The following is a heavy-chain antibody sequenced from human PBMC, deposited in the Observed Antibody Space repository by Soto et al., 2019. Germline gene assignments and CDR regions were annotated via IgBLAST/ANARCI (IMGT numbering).Heavy chain of an antibody. J-gene: IGHJ5*02. V-gene: IGHV1-18*01. D-gene: IGHD3-3*01. Sequence: ASVKVSCKASGYTFTSYGISWVRQAPGQGLEWMGWISAYNGNTNYAQKLQGRVTMTTDTSTSTAYMELRSLRSDDTAVYSCARGPYDFWSGSHREVDPWGQGTLVTVSS. CDR1: GYTFTSYG. CDR2: ISAYNGNT. CDR3: ARGPYDFWSGSHREVDP.